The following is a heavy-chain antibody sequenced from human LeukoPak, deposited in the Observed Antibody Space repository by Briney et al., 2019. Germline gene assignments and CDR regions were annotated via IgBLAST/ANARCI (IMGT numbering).Heavy chain of an antibody. J-gene: IGHJ6*03. CDR1: GFTFSSYG. CDR3: ARAGLRIGENYSYMDV. CDR2: IWYDGTNK. V-gene: IGHV3-33*01. D-gene: IGHD3-10*01. Sequence: GRSLTLSCAASGFTFSSYGMHWVRQAAGKGLEWVATIWYDGTNKYYADSVRGRFTISRDNYKNTMYLQMNSLRAEDTAVHYCARAGLRIGENYSYMDVWGKGTTVTVSS.